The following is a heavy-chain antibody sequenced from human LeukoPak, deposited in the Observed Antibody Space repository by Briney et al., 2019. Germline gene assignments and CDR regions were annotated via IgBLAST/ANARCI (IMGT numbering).Heavy chain of an antibody. CDR3: ARDWRFNYYDFWSGYYNYFDY. J-gene: IGHJ4*02. CDR2: ISSSSSTI. Sequence: PGGSLRLSCAASGFTFSSYSMNWVRQAPGKGLEWVSYISSSSSTIYYADSVKGRFTISRDNAKNSLYLQMNSLRAEDTAVYYCARDWRFNYYDFWSGYYNYFDYWGQGTLVTVSS. V-gene: IGHV3-48*01. CDR1: GFTFSSYS. D-gene: IGHD3-3*01.